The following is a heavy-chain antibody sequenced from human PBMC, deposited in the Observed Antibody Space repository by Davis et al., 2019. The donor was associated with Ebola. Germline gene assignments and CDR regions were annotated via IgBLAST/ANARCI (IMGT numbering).Heavy chain of an antibody. Sequence: SETLSLTCTVSGGSVSSGGYYWNWVRQPPGKGLEWIGNIHFSGSTDYNSSLKSRVSISLDTSKNQFSLKLSSVTAADTAVYYCARGGVGLVDYWGQGTLVTVSS. D-gene: IGHD6-19*01. CDR3: ARGGVGLVDY. CDR1: GGSVSSGGYY. CDR2: IHFSGST. V-gene: IGHV4-61*08. J-gene: IGHJ4*02.